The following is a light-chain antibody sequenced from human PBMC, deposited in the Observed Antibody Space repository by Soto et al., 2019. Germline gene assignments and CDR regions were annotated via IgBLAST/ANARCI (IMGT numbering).Light chain of an antibody. V-gene: IGKV3-11*01. Sequence: EIVLTPSPATLSLPPLERATISFGASQSISSYLAWYQQKPGQAPRLLIYDASNRATGIPARFSGSGSGTDFTLTISSLEPEDFAVYYCQQRSNWPWTFGQGTKVDNK. J-gene: IGKJ1*01. CDR1: QSISSY. CDR2: DAS. CDR3: QQRSNWPWT.